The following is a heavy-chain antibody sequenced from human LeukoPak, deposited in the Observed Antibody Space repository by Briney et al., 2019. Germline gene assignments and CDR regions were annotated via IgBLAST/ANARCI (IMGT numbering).Heavy chain of an antibody. CDR3: ARRAVNYLGDYYYMDV. Sequence: SVKVSCKASGGTFSSYTISWVRQAPGQGLEWMGRIIPILGIANYAQKFQGRVTITADKSTSTAYMELSSLRSEDTAVYYCARRAVNYLGDYYYMDVWGKGTRSPSP. V-gene: IGHV1-69*02. J-gene: IGHJ6*03. CDR2: IIPILGIA. CDR1: GGTFSSYT. D-gene: IGHD1-7*01.